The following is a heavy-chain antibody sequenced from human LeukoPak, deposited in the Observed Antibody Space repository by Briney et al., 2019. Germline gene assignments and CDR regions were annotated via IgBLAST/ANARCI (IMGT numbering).Heavy chain of an antibody. D-gene: IGHD5-12*01. Sequence: ASVRVSCKASGYTFIGYYMHWVRQAPGQGLEWMGWINPNTGGTNYAQKFQGRVTMTRDTSISTAYMELSGLTSDDTAVYYCARDGSFDYWGQGTLVTVSS. CDR3: ARDGSFDY. J-gene: IGHJ4*02. V-gene: IGHV1-2*02. CDR2: INPNTGGT. CDR1: GYTFIGYY.